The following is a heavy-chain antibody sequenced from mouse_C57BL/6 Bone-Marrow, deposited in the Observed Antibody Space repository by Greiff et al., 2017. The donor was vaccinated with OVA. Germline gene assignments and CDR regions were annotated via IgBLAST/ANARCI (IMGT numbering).Heavy chain of an antibody. J-gene: IGHJ2*01. CDR2: IHPNSGST. V-gene: IGHV1-64*01. CDR3: ARGYGYRNYFDY. CDR1: GYTFTSYW. D-gene: IGHD2-2*01. Sequence: QVQLQQPGAELVKPGASVKLSCKAPGYTFTSYWMHWVKQRPGQGLEWIGMIHPNSGSTNYNEKFKSKATLTVDKSSSTAYMQLSSLTSEDSAVYYCARGYGYRNYFDYWGQGTTLTVSS.